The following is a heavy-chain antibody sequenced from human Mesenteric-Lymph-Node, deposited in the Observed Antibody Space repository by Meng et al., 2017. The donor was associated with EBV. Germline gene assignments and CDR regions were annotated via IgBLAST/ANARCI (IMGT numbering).Heavy chain of an antibody. CDR1: GDSISNTNW. J-gene: IGHJ4*02. CDR3: ARPWLGRFDY. Sequence: QLQESSPGRVKPSGTSSSPGDVSGDSISNTNWWNWVRQPPGKWLEWIGEIYHAGRTNYNPSLKSRVTLSVDKSKNQFSLKLTSVTAADTAVYYCARPWLGRFDYWGQGTLVTVSS. V-gene: IGHV4-4*02. D-gene: IGHD6-19*01. CDR2: IYHAGRT.